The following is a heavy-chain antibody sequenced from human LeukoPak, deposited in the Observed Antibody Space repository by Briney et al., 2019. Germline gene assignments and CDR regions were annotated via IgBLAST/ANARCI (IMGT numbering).Heavy chain of an antibody. CDR3: ARDLPKISIFGAFQH. CDR2: IYSGGST. CDR1: GFTVSSNY. D-gene: IGHD3-3*01. J-gene: IGHJ1*01. Sequence: GGSLRLSCAASGFTVSSNYMSWVRQAPGKGLEWVSVIYSGGSTYYADSVKGRFTISRDNSMNTLYLQMNSLRAEDTAVYYCARDLPKISIFGAFQHWGQGALVIVSS. V-gene: IGHV3-53*01.